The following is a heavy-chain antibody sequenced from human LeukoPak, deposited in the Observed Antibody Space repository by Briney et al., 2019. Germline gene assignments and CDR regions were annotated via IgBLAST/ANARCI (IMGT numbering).Heavy chain of an antibody. J-gene: IGHJ4*02. V-gene: IGHV4-59*01. CDR3: ARGECGASFDY. CDR1: GGSISSYY. Sequence: PSETLSLTCTVSGGSISSYYWSWIRQPPGKGLEWIGYIYYSGSTNYNPSLKSRVTISVDTSKNQFSLKLSSVTAADTAVYYCARGECGASFDYWGQGTLVTVSS. CDR2: IYYSGST. D-gene: IGHD3-16*01.